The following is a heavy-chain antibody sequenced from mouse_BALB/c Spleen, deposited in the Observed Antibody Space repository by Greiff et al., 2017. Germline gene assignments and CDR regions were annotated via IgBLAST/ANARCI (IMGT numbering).Heavy chain of an antibody. CDR2: IYPGNSDT. J-gene: IGHJ2*01. D-gene: IGHD1-1*01. Sequence: QLQQSGTVLARPGASVKMSCKASGYTFTSYWMHWVKQRPGQGLEWIGAIYPGNSDTSYNQKFKGKAKLTAVTSTSTAYMELSSLTNEDSAVYYCTRSAYYYGSSFPLYYFDYWGQGTTLTVSS. CDR1: GYTFTSYW. V-gene: IGHV1-5*01. CDR3: TRSAYYYGSSFPLYYFDY.